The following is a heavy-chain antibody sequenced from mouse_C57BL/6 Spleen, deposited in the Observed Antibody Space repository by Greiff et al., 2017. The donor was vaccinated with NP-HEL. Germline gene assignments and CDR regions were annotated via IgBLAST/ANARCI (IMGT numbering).Heavy chain of an antibody. CDR3: AREEAYYYGSSYGFDV. CDR2: ISDGGSYT. J-gene: IGHJ1*03. D-gene: IGHD1-1*01. CDR1: GFTFSSYA. Sequence: EVQRVESGGGLVKPGGSLKLSCAASGFTFSSYAMSWVRQTPEKRLEWVATISDGGSYTYYPDNVKGRFTISRDNAKNNLYLQMSHLKSEDTAMYYCAREEAYYYGSSYGFDVWGTGTTVTVSS. V-gene: IGHV5-4*01.